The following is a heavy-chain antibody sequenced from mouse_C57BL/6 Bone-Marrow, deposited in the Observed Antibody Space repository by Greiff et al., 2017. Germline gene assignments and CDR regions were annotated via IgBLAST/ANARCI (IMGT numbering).Heavy chain of an antibody. CDR2: IDPSDSET. Sequence: QVQLQQPGAELVRPGSSVKLSCKASGYTFTSYWMHWVKQRPIQGLEWIGNIDPSDSETPYNQKFKDKATLTVDKSSSTAYMQLRSLTSEDSAVYYCATTIYYYGSSLFDYWGQGTTLTVSS. CDR1: GYTFTSYW. CDR3: ATTIYYYGSSLFDY. J-gene: IGHJ2*01. D-gene: IGHD1-1*01. V-gene: IGHV1-52*01.